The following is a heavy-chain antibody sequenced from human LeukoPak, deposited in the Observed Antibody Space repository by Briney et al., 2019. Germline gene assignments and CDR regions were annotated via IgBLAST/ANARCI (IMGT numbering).Heavy chain of an antibody. CDR1: GGSISSGGYY. CDR2: IYYSGST. J-gene: IGHJ5*02. V-gene: IGHV4-31*03. Sequence: PSETLSLTCTVSGGSISSGGYYWSWIRQHPGKGLEWIGYIYYSGSTYYNPSLKSRVTISVDTSKNQFSLKLSSVTAADTAVYYCARDPPGLRYFDPWGQGTLVTVSS. CDR3: ARDPPGLRYFDP. D-gene: IGHD3-9*01.